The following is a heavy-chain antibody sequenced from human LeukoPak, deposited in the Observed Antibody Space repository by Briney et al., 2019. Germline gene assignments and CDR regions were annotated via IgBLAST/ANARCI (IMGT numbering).Heavy chain of an antibody. D-gene: IGHD2-8*01. CDR3: ARIGYCTNGVCFDY. CDR1: GGSFSGHY. Sequence: RPSETLSLTCAVYGGSFSGHYWSWIRQPPGKGLEWIGEINHSGSTNYNPSLKSRVTISVDTSKNQFSLKLSSVTAADTAVCYCARIGYCTNGVCFDYWGQGTLVTVSS. J-gene: IGHJ4*02. V-gene: IGHV4-34*01. CDR2: INHSGST.